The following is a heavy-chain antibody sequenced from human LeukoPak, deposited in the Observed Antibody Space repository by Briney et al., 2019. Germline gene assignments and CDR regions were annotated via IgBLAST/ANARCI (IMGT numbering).Heavy chain of an antibody. D-gene: IGHD1-20*01. V-gene: IGHV3-66*04. Sequence: GGSLRLSCAASGFTVSSNYMSWVRQAPGKGLEWVSVIYSDGSTYYTDSVKGRFTISRDNSKNTLYLQTNSLRAEDTAVYYCARRYNWNYVDYWGQGTLVTVSS. CDR3: ARRYNWNYVDY. CDR2: IYSDGST. J-gene: IGHJ4*02. CDR1: GFTVSSNY.